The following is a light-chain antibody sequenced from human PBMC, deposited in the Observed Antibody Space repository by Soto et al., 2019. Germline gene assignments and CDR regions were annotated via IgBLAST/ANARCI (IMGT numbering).Light chain of an antibody. CDR3: MQDTQLPWT. Sequence: DIVMTQTPLSSPVTLGQPASISCRSNESLVHSDGNTYLNWLQKRPGQPPRLLIYKTSDRFSGVPDRFRGSGAGTDFTLEISRVEPAEVGVYYGMQDTQLPWTFGQGTKVDVK. J-gene: IGKJ1*01. V-gene: IGKV2-24*01. CDR1: ESLVHSDGNTY. CDR2: KTS.